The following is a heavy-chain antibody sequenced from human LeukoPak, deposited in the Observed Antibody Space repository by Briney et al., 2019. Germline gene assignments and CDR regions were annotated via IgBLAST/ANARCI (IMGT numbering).Heavy chain of an antibody. CDR3: ARGRGAAAGTWLSRERGAFDY. D-gene: IGHD6-13*01. CDR1: GGSFIGDC. V-gene: IGHV4-34*01. Sequence: SETLSLTFAVYGGSFIGDCCSWIRQPPGKGLEWIGEINHRGSTNSNPSLKSRVTISVDTSKNQFSLKLSSVTAADTAVYYCARGRGAAAGTWLSRERGAFDYWGQGTLVTVSS. CDR2: INHRGST. J-gene: IGHJ4*02.